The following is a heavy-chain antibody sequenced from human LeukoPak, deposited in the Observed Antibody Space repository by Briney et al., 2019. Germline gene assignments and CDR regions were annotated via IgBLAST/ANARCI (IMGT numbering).Heavy chain of an antibody. Sequence: PGGSLRLSCAVSGFTFSGFRKSWSRQAPGKGLEWVASINSDGSEGYYADVVKGRFTISRDNAKNSLYLQINSLRAEDTAVYYCARSSYSSSSSVWGQGTMVTVSS. D-gene: IGHD6-6*01. CDR3: ARSSYSSSSSV. V-gene: IGHV3-7*03. CDR2: INSDGSEG. J-gene: IGHJ3*01. CDR1: GFTFSGFR.